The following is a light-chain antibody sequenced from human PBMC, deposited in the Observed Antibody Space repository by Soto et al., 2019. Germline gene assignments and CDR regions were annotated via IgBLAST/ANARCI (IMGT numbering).Light chain of an antibody. CDR2: GAS. CDR1: QSLNSNS. Sequence: EIVLTQSPGILSLSPGERVTLSCRASQSLNSNSLAWYQQRPGQAPRLLIYGASTRATGIPDRFSGSGSGTDFTLIINTLEPEDFVMYYCQQYGSASYTFGQGTKLEIK. V-gene: IGKV3-20*01. CDR3: QQYGSASYT. J-gene: IGKJ2*01.